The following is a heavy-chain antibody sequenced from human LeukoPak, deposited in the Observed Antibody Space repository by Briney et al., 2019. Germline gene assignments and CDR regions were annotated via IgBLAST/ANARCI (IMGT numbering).Heavy chain of an antibody. CDR2: INPGDSDT. J-gene: IGHJ4*02. CDR1: RYIFSNYW. V-gene: IGHV5-51*01. D-gene: IGHD7-27*01. CDR3: ARQTGDKGIDY. Sequence: PGESLKISCKGSRYIFSNYWIGWVRQMPGKGLEWMGIINPGDSDTRYSPSFQGQVTISADKSINTAYLQWSSLRASDTAIYYCARQTGDKGIDYWGQGTLVTVSS.